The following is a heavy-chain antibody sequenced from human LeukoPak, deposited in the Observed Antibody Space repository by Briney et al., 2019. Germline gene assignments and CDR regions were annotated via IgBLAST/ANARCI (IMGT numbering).Heavy chain of an antibody. CDR2: ISLSSSTI. D-gene: IGHD7-27*01. CDR1: GFTFSSYS. Sequence: WGSLRLSCAASGFTFSSYSMNWVRQAPGKGLEWVSYISLSSSTIYYADSVKGRFTISRDNAKNSLYMQMNSLRDEDTAVYYCASMLTGSFDSWGQGTLVSVSS. CDR3: ASMLTGSFDS. V-gene: IGHV3-48*02. J-gene: IGHJ4*02.